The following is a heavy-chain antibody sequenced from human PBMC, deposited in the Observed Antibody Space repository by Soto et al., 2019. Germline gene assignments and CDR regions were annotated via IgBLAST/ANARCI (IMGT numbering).Heavy chain of an antibody. J-gene: IGHJ4*02. CDR1: RDVIATYT. V-gene: IGHV1-3*01. D-gene: IGHD2-8*02. Sequence: AAGPVCFTAGRDVIATYTLDRVRQADGRRLPGMGWINAGNGDTKYSEKFQGRVTITRDTSANTAYMELSSLRSEDTSVYYCASDPGPGGGVRGYHFDYRGQGPLVPFSS. CDR3: ASDPGPGGGVRGYHFDY. CDR2: INAGNGDT.